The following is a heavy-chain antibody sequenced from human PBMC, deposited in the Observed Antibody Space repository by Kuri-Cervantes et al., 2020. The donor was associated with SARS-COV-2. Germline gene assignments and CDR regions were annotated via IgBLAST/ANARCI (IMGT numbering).Heavy chain of an antibody. CDR1: GFTFSSYG. J-gene: IGHJ3*02. CDR2: IWYDGSNK. V-gene: IGHV3-33*06. CDR3: AKDCSSTSCDDAFDI. Sequence: GGSLRLSCAASGFTFSSYGMHWVRQAPGKGLEWVAVIWYDGSNKYYADSVKGRFTISRDSSKNTLYLQMNSLRAEDTAVYYCAKDCSSTSCDDAFDIWGQGTMVTVSS. D-gene: IGHD2-2*01.